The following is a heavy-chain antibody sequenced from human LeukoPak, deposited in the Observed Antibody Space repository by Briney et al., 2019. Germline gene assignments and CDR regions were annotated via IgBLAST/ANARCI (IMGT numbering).Heavy chain of an antibody. V-gene: IGHV3-23*01. D-gene: IGHD4-17*01. CDR1: GFTFSGYS. Sequence: PGGSLRLSCAASGFTFSGYSMSWVRQAPGKGLQWVSAISGDAIYTYYLDSVKGRFTTSRDNSKNTLFLQMNSLRADDTAVYYCAKNYGTSRPFYDYWGQGIVVTVSS. CDR2: ISGDAIYT. J-gene: IGHJ4*02. CDR3: AKNYGTSRPFYDY.